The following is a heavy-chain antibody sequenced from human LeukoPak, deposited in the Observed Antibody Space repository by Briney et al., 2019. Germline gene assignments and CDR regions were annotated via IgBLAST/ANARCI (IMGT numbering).Heavy chain of an antibody. CDR3: ARHERPSGYSGGFDY. D-gene: IGHD5-12*01. CDR1: GGSISSYY. J-gene: IGHJ4*02. CDR2: ISGNT. V-gene: IGHV4-59*08. Sequence: PSETLSLTCTVSGGSISSYYWYWIRQPPGKGLEWIGYISGNTNYNPSLKSRVTISVDTSKNQFSLKLSSVTAADTAVYYCARHERPSGYSGGFDYWGQGTLVTVSS.